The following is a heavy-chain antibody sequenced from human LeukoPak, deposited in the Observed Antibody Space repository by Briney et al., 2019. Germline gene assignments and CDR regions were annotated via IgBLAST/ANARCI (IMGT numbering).Heavy chain of an antibody. CDR1: GYTFTDYY. J-gene: IGHJ4*02. V-gene: IGHV1-69-2*01. Sequence: ASVKVSCKXSGYTFTDYYMHWVQQAPGKGLEWMGLVDPEDGETIYAEKFQGRVTITADTSTDTAYMELSSLRSEDTAVYYCATDPIVNNDYWGQGTLVTVSS. CDR2: VDPEDGET. CDR3: ATDPIVNNDY. D-gene: IGHD1-26*01.